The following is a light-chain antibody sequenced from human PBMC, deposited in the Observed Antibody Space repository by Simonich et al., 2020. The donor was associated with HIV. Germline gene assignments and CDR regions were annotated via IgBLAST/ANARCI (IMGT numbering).Light chain of an antibody. CDR1: QSVSSY. CDR2: DAS. Sequence: EIVLTQSPATLSLSPGERATPSCRASQSVSSYLAWDQQKPSQAPRLLLYDASNRATGIPARCSGSGSGTDFTLTISSLEPEDFAVYYCQQRSNWPPYTFGQGTKLEIK. J-gene: IGKJ2*01. CDR3: QQRSNWPPYT. V-gene: IGKV3-11*01.